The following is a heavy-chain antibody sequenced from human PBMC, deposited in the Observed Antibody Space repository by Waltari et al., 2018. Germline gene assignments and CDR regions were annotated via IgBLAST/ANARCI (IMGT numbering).Heavy chain of an antibody. CDR2: ISYDGDSK. CDR1: GFTFRSHA. J-gene: IGHJ6*02. Sequence: QVQLVESGGGVVQPGRSLTLSCAASGFTFRSHAIHWVRQAPGKGLEWVAFISYDGDSKYYADSVRGRFTISRDNSRNTLSLQLNSLRADDTAVYYCVRDFQRIMITFGGVIAYYYYGMDVWGQGTTVTVSS. V-gene: IGHV3-30-3*01. D-gene: IGHD3-16*02. CDR3: VRDFQRIMITFGGVIAYYYYGMDV.